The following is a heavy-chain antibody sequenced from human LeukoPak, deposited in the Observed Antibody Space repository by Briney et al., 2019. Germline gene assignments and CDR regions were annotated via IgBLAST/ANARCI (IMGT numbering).Heavy chain of an antibody. CDR1: GFTFRSYT. V-gene: IGHV3-21*01. J-gene: IGHJ5*02. D-gene: IGHD6-25*01. CDR2: ISSSSSYI. CDR3: ARDQGGYDL. Sequence: GGSLRLSRAASGFTFRSYTMNWVRQAPGKGLEWVPSISSSSSYIYYADSVKGRFTISRDNAKNSLYLQMNSLRAEDTAVYYCARDQGGYDLWGQGTLVTVSS.